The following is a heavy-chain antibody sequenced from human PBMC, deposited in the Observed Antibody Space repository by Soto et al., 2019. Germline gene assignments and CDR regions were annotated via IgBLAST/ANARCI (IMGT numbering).Heavy chain of an antibody. J-gene: IGHJ6*02. D-gene: IGHD5-12*01. V-gene: IGHV3-33*01. CDR3: AREEISVVATTIYYYYYGMDV. CDR1: GFTFSSYG. Sequence: LRLSCAASGFTFSSYGMHWVRQAPGKGLEWVAVIWYDGSNKYYADSVKGRFTISRDNSKNTLYLQMNSLRAEDTAVYYCAREEISVVATTIYYYYYGMDVWGQGTTVTVSS. CDR2: IWYDGSNK.